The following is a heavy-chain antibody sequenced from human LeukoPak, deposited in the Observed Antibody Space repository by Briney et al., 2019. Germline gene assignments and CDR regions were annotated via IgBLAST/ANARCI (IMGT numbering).Heavy chain of an antibody. V-gene: IGHV1-8*01. CDR3: ARGSVLLWFGELGGMDV. J-gene: IGHJ6*02. CDR1: GYTFTSYD. CDR2: MNPNSGNT. Sequence: GASVKVSCKASGYTFTSYDINWVRQATGQGLEWMGWMNPNSGNTGYAQKFQGRVTMTRNTSISTAYMELSSLRSEDTAVYYCARGSVLLWFGELGGMDVWGQGTTVTVSS. D-gene: IGHD3-10*01.